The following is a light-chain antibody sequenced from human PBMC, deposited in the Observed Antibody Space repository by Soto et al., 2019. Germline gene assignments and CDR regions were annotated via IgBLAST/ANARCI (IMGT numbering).Light chain of an antibody. Sequence: QSVLTQPPSVSGAPGQRVTISCTGSSSNIGAGYDVHWYQQLPGTAPKLLIYGNSNRPSGVPDRFSGSKSGTSASLAITGLQAEHEADYYCQSYDSSLSGWVFGGVTKLTVL. J-gene: IGLJ3*02. CDR3: QSYDSSLSGWV. V-gene: IGLV1-40*01. CDR2: GNS. CDR1: SSNIGAGYD.